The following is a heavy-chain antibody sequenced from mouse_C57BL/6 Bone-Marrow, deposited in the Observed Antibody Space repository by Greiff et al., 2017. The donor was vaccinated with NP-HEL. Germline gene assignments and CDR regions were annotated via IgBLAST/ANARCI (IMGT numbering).Heavy chain of an antibody. CDR2: ISDGGSYT. CDR3: ARGGNYVGYAMDY. V-gene: IGHV5-4*01. J-gene: IGHJ4*01. Sequence: EVQGVESGGGLVKPGGSLKLSCAASGFTFSSYAMSWVRQTPEKRLEWVATISDGGSYTYYPDNVKGRFTISRDNAKNNLYLQMSHLKSEDTAMYYCARGGNYVGYAMDYWGQGTSVTVSS. CDR1: GFTFSSYA. D-gene: IGHD2-1*01.